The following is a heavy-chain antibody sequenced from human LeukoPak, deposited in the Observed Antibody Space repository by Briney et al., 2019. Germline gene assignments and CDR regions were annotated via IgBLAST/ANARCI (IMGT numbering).Heavy chain of an antibody. CDR2: IIPIFGTA. J-gene: IGHJ4*02. CDR3: ARHLYGDYGEYYFDY. CDR1: GGTFSSYA. D-gene: IGHD4-17*01. Sequence: SVKVSCKASGGTFSSYAISWVRRAPGQGLEWMGRIIPIFGTANYAQKFQGRVTITTDESTSTAYMELSSLRSEDTAVYYCARHLYGDYGEYYFDYWGQGTLVTVSS. V-gene: IGHV1-69*05.